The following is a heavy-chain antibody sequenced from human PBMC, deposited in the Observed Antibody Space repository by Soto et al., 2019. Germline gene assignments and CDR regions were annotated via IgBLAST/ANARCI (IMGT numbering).Heavy chain of an antibody. CDR3: AKVLREQHSAPFEY. V-gene: IGHV3-23*01. CDR2: ISGSGGTT. J-gene: IGHJ4*02. Sequence: RRLSCAASGFSFSTYAMSWVRQAPGQGLEWVSGISGSGGTTYYANFVKGRFTISRDNSRNTLYLQMNSLRAEDTAEYFCAKVLREQHSAPFEYWGQGTLVTVSS. D-gene: IGHD1-1*01. CDR1: GFSFSTYA.